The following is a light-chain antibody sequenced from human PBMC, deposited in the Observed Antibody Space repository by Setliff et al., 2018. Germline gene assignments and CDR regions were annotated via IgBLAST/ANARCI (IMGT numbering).Light chain of an antibody. CDR2: DVS. CDR3: CSYAGSYPWV. V-gene: IGLV2-11*01. CDR1: SSDVGDYNY. J-gene: IGLJ2*01. Sequence: QSALTQPRSVSGSPGQSVTVSCTGTSSDVGDYNYVSWYQQHPGKAPKLMIYDVSKRPSGVPDRFSGSKSGNTASLTISGLQAEDEADYYCCSYAGSYPWVFGGGTKVTVL.